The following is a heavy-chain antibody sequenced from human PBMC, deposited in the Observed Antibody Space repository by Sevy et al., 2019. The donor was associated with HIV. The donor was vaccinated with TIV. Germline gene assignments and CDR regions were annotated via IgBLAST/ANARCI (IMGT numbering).Heavy chain of an antibody. CDR2: IYYSGST. CDR3: ATAPYCSGGSCYQYYFDY. V-gene: IGHV4-39*01. D-gene: IGHD2-15*01. J-gene: IGHJ4*02. Sequence: SETLSLTCTVSGGSISSSSYYWGWIHQPPGKGLEWIGSIYYSGSTYYNPSLKSRVTISVDTSKNQFSLKLSSVTAADTAVYYCATAPYCSGGSCYQYYFDYWGQGTLVTVSS. CDR1: GGSISSSSYY.